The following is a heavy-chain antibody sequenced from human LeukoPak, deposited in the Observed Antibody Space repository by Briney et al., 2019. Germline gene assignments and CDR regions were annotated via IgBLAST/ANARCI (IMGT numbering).Heavy chain of an antibody. V-gene: IGHV3-30*04. CDR1: GFTFSSYA. CDR3: ARGSMGDSSGYYLFDY. Sequence: GGSLRLSCAASGFTFSSYAMHWVRQAPGKGLEWVAVISYDGSNKYYADSVKGRFTISRDNSKNTLYLQMNSLRAEDTAVYYCARGSMGDSSGYYLFDYWGQGTLVTVSS. D-gene: IGHD3-22*01. J-gene: IGHJ4*02. CDR2: ISYDGSNK.